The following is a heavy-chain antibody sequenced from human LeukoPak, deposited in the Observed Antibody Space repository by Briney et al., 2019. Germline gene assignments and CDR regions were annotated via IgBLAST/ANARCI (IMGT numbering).Heavy chain of an antibody. CDR3: ARGRGSGHKENWFDP. CDR2: MNPNSGNT. CDR1: GYTFTTYD. J-gene: IGHJ5*02. V-gene: IGHV1-8*01. Sequence: ASVKVSCKASGYTFTTYDINWVRQATGQGLEWMGWMNPNSGNTGYAQKFQGRVSMTRNTSISTAYMEVSSLRSEDTAVHYCARGRGSGHKENWFDPWGQGTLVTVSS. D-gene: IGHD6-19*01.